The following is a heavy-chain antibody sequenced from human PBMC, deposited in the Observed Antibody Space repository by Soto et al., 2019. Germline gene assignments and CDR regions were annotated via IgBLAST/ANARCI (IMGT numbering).Heavy chain of an antibody. Sequence: SVKVSCKASGGTFSSYAISWVRQAPGQGLEWMGGIIPIFGTANYAQKFQGRVTITADKSTSTAYMELSSLRSEDTAVYYCARSTYYDFWSGLDAFDIWGQGTMVTVSS. V-gene: IGHV1-69*06. CDR1: GGTFSSYA. J-gene: IGHJ3*02. CDR3: ARSTYYDFWSGLDAFDI. D-gene: IGHD3-3*01. CDR2: IIPIFGTA.